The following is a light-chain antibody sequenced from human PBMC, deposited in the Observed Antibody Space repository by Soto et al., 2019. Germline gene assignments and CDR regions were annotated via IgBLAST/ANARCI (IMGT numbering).Light chain of an antibody. CDR1: QGIANY. V-gene: IGKV1-27*01. Sequence: DIQMTQSPSSLAASVGDRVTISCRASQGIANYLAWYQQKPGKAPKLLIYAASTLQSGVSSRFTGGGSGTDFRLTISSLQPEDVATYFCQNYNWPPFTFGPGTKVEIK. CDR2: AAS. J-gene: IGKJ3*01. CDR3: QNYNWPPFT.